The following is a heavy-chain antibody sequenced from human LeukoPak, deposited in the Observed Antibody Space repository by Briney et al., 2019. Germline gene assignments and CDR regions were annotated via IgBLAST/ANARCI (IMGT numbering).Heavy chain of an antibody. CDR2: ISSSSSYI. J-gene: IGHJ6*03. CDR3: ARVQYCGGDCYSWYYYYYMDV. V-gene: IGHV3-21*01. Sequence: TGGSLRLSCAASGFTFSSYSMNWVRQAPGKGLEWVSSISSSSSYIYYADSVKGRFTISRDNAKNSLYLQMNSLRAEDTAVYYCARVQYCGGDCYSWYYYYYMDVWGKGTTVTISS. D-gene: IGHD2-21*02. CDR1: GFTFSSYS.